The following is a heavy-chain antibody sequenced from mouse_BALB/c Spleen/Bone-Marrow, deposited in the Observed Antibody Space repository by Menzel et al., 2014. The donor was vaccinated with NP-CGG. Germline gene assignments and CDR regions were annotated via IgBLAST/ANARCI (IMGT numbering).Heavy chain of an antibody. V-gene: IGHV1-66*01. D-gene: IGHD1-1*01. CDR2: IFPRNGST. CDR1: GYSLTSYY. Sequence: VQLQQSGPELVKPGASVKISCKASGYSLTSYYIHWVKQRPGQGLEWIGWIFPRNGSTKYNEKFKGKATLTADTSSSTAYMQLSSLTSEDSAAYFCARRDYYGSTYGFDYWGQGTTLTVSS. J-gene: IGHJ2*01. CDR3: ARRDYYGSTYGFDY.